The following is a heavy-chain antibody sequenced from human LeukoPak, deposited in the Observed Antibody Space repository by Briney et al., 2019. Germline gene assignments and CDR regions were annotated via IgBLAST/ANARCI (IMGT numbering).Heavy chain of an antibody. CDR2: LSRSGSTI. J-gene: IGHJ4*02. D-gene: IGHD3-22*01. CDR1: GFTFSDYH. Sequence: PGGSLRLSCAASGFTFSDYHMSWIRQAPGKGLEWVSYLSRSGSTIYYADSVRGRFTISRDNAKNSLYLQMNSLRAEDTAVYYCARASVNYYDSSGYWAFDYWGQGTLVTVSS. CDR3: ARASVNYYDSSGYWAFDY. V-gene: IGHV3-11*04.